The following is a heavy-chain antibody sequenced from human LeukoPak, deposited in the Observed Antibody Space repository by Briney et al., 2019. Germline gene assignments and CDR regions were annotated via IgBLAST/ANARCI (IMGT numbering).Heavy chain of an antibody. Sequence: PSETLSLTCAVYGGTFSGYYWSWIRQPPGQGLEWIGEINHSGSTNYNPSLKSRVTISVDTSKNQFSLKLSSVTAADTPVYYCARGRSYGDLDYWGQGTLVTVSS. CDR2: INHSGST. CDR3: ARGRSYGDLDY. V-gene: IGHV4-34*01. D-gene: IGHD4-17*01. CDR1: GGTFSGYY. J-gene: IGHJ4*02.